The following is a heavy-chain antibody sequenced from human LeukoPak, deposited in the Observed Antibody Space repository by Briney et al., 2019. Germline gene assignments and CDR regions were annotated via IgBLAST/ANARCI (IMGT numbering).Heavy chain of an antibody. CDR1: GGSFSGYY. V-gene: IGHV4-34*01. Sequence: GSLRLSCAVYGGSFSGYYWSWIRQPPGKGLEWIGEINHSGSTNYNPSLKSRVTISVDTSKNQFSLKLSSVTAADTAVYYCARRLILTGYYIGYWGQGTLVTVSS. CDR2: INHSGST. D-gene: IGHD3-9*01. CDR3: ARRLILTGYYIGY. J-gene: IGHJ4*02.